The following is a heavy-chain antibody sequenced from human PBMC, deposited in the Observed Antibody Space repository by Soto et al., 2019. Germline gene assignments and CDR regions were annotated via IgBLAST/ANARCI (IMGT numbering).Heavy chain of an antibody. Sequence: SETLSLTCAVYGGSFSGYYWSWIRQPPGKGLEWIGEINHSGSTNYNPSLKSRVTISVDTSKNQFSLKLSSVAAADTAVYYCARGPRYRFDYWGQGTLVTVSS. D-gene: IGHD3-9*01. CDR2: INHSGST. CDR3: ARGPRYRFDY. V-gene: IGHV4-34*01. J-gene: IGHJ4*02. CDR1: GGSFSGYY.